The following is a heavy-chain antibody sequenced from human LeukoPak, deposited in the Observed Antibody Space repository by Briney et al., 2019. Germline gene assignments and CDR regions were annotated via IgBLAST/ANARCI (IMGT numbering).Heavy chain of an antibody. V-gene: IGHV3-23*01. CDR2: ISGSGGST. CDR1: GFTFSSYA. CDR3: AKGRGHVLRYFDWLLDY. Sequence: PGGSLRLSCAASGFTFSSYARSWVRQAPGKGLEWVSAISGSGGSTYYADSVKGRFTISRDNSKNTLYLQMNSLRAEDTAVYYCAKGRGHVLRYFDWLLDYWGQGTLVTVSS. D-gene: IGHD3-9*01. J-gene: IGHJ4*02.